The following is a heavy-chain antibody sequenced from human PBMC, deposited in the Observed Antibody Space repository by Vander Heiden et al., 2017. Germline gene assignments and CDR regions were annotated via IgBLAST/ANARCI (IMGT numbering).Heavy chain of an antibody. D-gene: IGHD6-25*01. V-gene: IGHV6-1*01. CDR2: SFYRSKWYY. CDR3: ARGNSSARAFDV. Sequence: QVLLQQSGPGLVKPSQTLSLTCAISGDSVSNNDVAGNWIRQSPSRGLEWLGKSFYRSKWYYDYALSVKSRLSISPDTSKNQFSLHLNSVTPEDTALYYCARGNSSARAFDVWGQGTMVTVSS. J-gene: IGHJ3*01. CDR1: GDSVSNNDVA.